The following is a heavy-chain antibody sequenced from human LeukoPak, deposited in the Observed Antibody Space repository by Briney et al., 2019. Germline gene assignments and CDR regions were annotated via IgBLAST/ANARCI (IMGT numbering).Heavy chain of an antibody. V-gene: IGHV7-4-1*02. J-gene: IGHJ4*02. CDR2: INTNTGNP. CDR1: GYTFTSYA. Sequence: GASVKVPCKASGYTFTSYAMNWVRQAPGQGLEWMGWINTNTGNPTYAQGFTGRFVFSLDTSVSTAYLQISSLKAEDTAVYYGARVNSGYEFDYWGQGTLVTVSS. D-gene: IGHD5-12*01. CDR3: ARVNSGYEFDY.